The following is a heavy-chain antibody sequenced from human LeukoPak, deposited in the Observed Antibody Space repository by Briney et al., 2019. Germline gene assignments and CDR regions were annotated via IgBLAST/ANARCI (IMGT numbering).Heavy chain of an antibody. CDR3: ARDFLGYCSSTSCNAGYFQH. J-gene: IGHJ1*01. Sequence: GGSLRLSCAASGFTFSSYWMSWVRQAPGKGLEWVANRKQDGSEKYYVDSVKGRFTISRDNAKNSLYLQMNSLRAEDTAVYYCARDFLGYCSSTSCNAGYFQHWGQGTLVTVSS. CDR2: RKQDGSEK. V-gene: IGHV3-7*01. D-gene: IGHD2-2*01. CDR1: GFTFSSYW.